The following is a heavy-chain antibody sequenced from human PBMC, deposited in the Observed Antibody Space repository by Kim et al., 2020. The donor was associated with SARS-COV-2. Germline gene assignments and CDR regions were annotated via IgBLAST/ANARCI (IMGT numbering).Heavy chain of an antibody. CDR3: ARGPVGTPMSPFWY. J-gene: IGHJ4*02. V-gene: IGHV1-18*01. D-gene: IGHD5-18*01. CDR1: GYAFTSYG. Sequence: ASVKVSCKASGYAFTSYGITWLRQAPGQGLEWMGWISADNGNTNHAQNIQGRVTMSTDTSTSTAYMELRSLRSDDTAVYYCARGPVGTPMSPFWYWGQGTLVTVSS. CDR2: ISADNGNT.